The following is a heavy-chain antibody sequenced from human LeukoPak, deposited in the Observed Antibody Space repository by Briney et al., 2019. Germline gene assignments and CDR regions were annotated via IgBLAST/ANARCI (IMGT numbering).Heavy chain of an antibody. Sequence: SETLSLTCTVSGGSISSYYWSWIRQPPGKGLEWIGYIYYSESTNYNPSLKSRVTISVDTSISTAYMELSRLRSDDTAVYYCARRSLLWFGNPDYYFDYWGQGTLVTVSS. CDR2: IYYSEST. CDR3: ARRSLLWFGNPDYYFDY. CDR1: GGSISSYY. V-gene: IGHV4-59*01. J-gene: IGHJ4*02. D-gene: IGHD3-10*01.